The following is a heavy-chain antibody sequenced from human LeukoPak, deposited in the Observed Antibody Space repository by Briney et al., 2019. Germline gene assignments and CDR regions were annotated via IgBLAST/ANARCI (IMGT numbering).Heavy chain of an antibody. Sequence: SGTLSLTCAVSGGSISSSNWWSWVRQPPGKGLEWIGEIYHSGSTNYNPSLRSRVTISADKSKNQFSLHLTSVTAADTAMYYCARRGWSGNDYWGQGTLVTVSS. D-gene: IGHD6-19*01. CDR3: ARRGWSGNDY. J-gene: IGHJ4*02. CDR2: IYHSGST. V-gene: IGHV4-4*02. CDR1: GGSISSSNW.